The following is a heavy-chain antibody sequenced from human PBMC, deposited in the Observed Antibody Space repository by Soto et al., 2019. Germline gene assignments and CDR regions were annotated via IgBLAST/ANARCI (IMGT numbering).Heavy chain of an antibody. D-gene: IGHD2-2*01. CDR2: TYHTGST. Sequence: QVQLQESGPGLVKPSQTLSLTCTVSGGSISVGVYYWNWIRQLPGKGPEWIGYTYHTGSTYYNPSLESRVTISVAPSKNQFSLRLSSVTAADTAVYYCARIGNPDASLYFDYWGQGTRVTVSS. J-gene: IGHJ4*02. CDR3: ARIGNPDASLYFDY. CDR1: GGSISVGVYY. V-gene: IGHV4-31*03.